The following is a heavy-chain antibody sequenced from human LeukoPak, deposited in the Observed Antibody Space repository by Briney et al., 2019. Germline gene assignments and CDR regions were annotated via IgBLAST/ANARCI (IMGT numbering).Heavy chain of an antibody. CDR3: ARHWESGSYLGWYFDY. CDR1: GGSVSSTTYY. Sequence: PSETLSLTCTVSGGSVSSTTYYWSWIRQPPGKGLEWIASINYSGSTYYNPSLKGRVTISVDTSENQFSLKLSSVTAADTAVYYCARHWESGSYLGWYFDYWGQGTLVTVSS. V-gene: IGHV4-39*01. D-gene: IGHD1-26*01. CDR2: INYSGST. J-gene: IGHJ4*02.